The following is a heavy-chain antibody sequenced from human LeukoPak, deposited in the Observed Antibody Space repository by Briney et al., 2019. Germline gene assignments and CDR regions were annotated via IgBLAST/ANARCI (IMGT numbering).Heavy chain of an antibody. V-gene: IGHV4-4*02. J-gene: IGHJ4*02. CDR2: ISLTGLT. CDR1: GGSISNTNW. CDR3: SRENGAFSPFGY. Sequence: SETLSLTCGVSGGSISNTNWWSWVRQPPGQGLEWIGEISLTGLTHYNPSLESRITVSLDKSKNQLSLNLTSVTAADTAVYYCSRENGAFSPFGYWGQGTLVTVLS. D-gene: IGHD2-8*01.